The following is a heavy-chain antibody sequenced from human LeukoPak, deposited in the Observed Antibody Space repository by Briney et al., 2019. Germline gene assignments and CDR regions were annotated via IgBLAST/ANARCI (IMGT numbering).Heavy chain of an antibody. CDR2: ISSGGNYI. CDR3: ARAGILVAGTDWYFDL. J-gene: IGHJ2*01. V-gene: IGHV3-21*01. Sequence: GGSLRLSCAASGVTFSTYSMNWVRQAPGKGLEWVSSISSGGNYIYYADSMKGRFTISRDNAKNSLYLQMNSLRAEETAVYYCARAGILVAGTDWYFDLWGRGTLVTVSS. D-gene: IGHD6-19*01. CDR1: GVTFSTYS.